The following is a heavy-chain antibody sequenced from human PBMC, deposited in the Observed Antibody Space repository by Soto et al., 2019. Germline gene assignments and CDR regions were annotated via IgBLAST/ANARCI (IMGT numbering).Heavy chain of an antibody. Sequence: EVQLLESGGGLVQPGGSLRLSCAASGFTFSSYAMSWVRQAPGKGLEWVSAISGSGGSTYYADSVKGRFTISRDKSKNTLYLQMNSLRAEDTAVYYCAKETYYYDSSGYTLFDYWGQGTLVTVSS. V-gene: IGHV3-23*01. J-gene: IGHJ4*02. CDR2: ISGSGGST. D-gene: IGHD3-22*01. CDR3: AKETYYYDSSGYTLFDY. CDR1: GFTFSSYA.